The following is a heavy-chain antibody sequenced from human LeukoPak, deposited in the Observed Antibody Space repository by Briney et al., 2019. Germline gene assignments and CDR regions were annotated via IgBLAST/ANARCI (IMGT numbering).Heavy chain of an antibody. CDR3: ARDKSSGWYGRRFGDAFDI. Sequence: SLRLSCAASGFTFSSYAMHWVRQAPGKGLEWVAVISYDGSNKYYADSVKGRFTISRDNSKNTLYLQMNSLRAEDTAVYYCARDKSSGWYGRRFGDAFDIWGQGTMVTVSS. D-gene: IGHD6-19*01. CDR1: GFTFSSYA. CDR2: ISYDGSNK. V-gene: IGHV3-30*04. J-gene: IGHJ3*02.